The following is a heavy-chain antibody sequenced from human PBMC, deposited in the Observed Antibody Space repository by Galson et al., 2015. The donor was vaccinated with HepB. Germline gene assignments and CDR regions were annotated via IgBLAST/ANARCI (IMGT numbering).Heavy chain of an antibody. Sequence: SLRLSCAASGFIFRDYGIHWVRQAPGKGLEWVALISFDGSVKYYADSVKGRFTISRDNSKNTLHLQMNTLGTEDTAIYYCAIEVGSMGAGDCFDYWGQGTLVTVSS. CDR3: AIEVGSMGAGDCFDY. CDR1: GFIFRDYG. CDR2: ISFDGSVK. J-gene: IGHJ4*02. V-gene: IGHV3-30*02. D-gene: IGHD2-21*02.